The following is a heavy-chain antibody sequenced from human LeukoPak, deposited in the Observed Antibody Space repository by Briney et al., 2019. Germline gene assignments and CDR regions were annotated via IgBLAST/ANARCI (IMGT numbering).Heavy chain of an antibody. J-gene: IGHJ4*02. CDR3: VKPLGYCSGGISYPFDY. Sequence: AGGSLRLSCSASGFTFSNYAMHWVRQAPGKGLEYVSAISSNGGTTYYADSVKGRFAISRDNSKSTLYLQMSSLRAEDTAVYYCVKPLGYCSGGISYPFDYWGQGTLVTVSS. V-gene: IGHV3-64D*06. CDR2: ISSNGGTT. D-gene: IGHD2-15*01. CDR1: GFTFSNYA.